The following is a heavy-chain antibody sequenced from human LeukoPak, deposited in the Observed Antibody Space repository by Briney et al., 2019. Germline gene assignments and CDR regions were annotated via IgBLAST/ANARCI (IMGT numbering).Heavy chain of an antibody. CDR3: ARRAREYQLLAEFDY. J-gene: IGHJ4*02. CDR2: IIPIFGTA. V-gene: IGHV1-69*05. D-gene: IGHD2-2*01. CDR1: GGTFSSYA. Sequence: VASVKVSCKASGGTFSSYAISWVRQAPGQGLEWMGGIIPIFGTANYAQKFQGRVTITTDESTSTAYMELSSLRSEDTAVYYCARRAREYQLLAEFDYWGQGTLVTVSS.